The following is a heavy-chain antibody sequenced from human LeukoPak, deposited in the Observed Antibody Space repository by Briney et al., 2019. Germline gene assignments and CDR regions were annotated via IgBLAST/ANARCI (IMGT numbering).Heavy chain of an antibody. CDR1: GFTFSSSA. V-gene: IGHV3-23*01. D-gene: IGHD6-19*01. J-gene: IGHJ4*02. Sequence: PGGSLRLSCAASGFTFSSSAMSWVRQVPGKGLEWVSGISASGGSTNYADSVRGRFTISRDNSKNTLYVQMNSLRDEDTALYYCAKEDIAVAGALGSLGYWGQGTLVTVSS. CDR2: ISASGGST. CDR3: AKEDIAVAGALGSLGY.